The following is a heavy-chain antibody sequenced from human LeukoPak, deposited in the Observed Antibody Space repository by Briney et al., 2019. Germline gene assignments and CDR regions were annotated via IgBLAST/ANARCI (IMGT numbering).Heavy chain of an antibody. CDR3: ATYSSLNRREFQY. J-gene: IGHJ1*01. CDR2: INTDGSST. D-gene: IGHD3-22*01. CDR1: GFTFSSYW. Sequence: GGSLRLSCAASGFTFSSYWMHWVRQAPGKGLVWVSRINTDGSSTSYADSVKGRFTISRDNAKNSLYLQMNSLRAEDTAVYYCATYSSLNRREFQYWGQGTLLTVSS. V-gene: IGHV3-74*01.